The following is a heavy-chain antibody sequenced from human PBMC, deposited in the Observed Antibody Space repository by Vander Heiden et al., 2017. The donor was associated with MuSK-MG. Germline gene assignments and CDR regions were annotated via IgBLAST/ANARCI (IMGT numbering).Heavy chain of an antibody. V-gene: IGHV3-7*01. D-gene: IGHD1-26*01. CDR3: ATSIVGATHFDY. CDR1: GFTFSSYW. CDR2: IKQDGSEK. Sequence: EVQLVESGGGLVQPGGSLSLSCAASGFTFSSYWMSWVRQAPGKGLEWVANIKQDGSEKYYVDSGKGRFTISRDNAKNSLYLQMNSLRAEDTAVNYCATSIVGATHFDYWGQGTLVTVSS. J-gene: IGHJ4*02.